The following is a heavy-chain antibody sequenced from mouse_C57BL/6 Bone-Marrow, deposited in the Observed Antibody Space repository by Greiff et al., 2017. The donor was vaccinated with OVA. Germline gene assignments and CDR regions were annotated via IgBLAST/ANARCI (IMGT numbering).Heavy chain of an antibody. J-gene: IGHJ3*01. V-gene: IGHV1-18*01. D-gene: IGHD2-3*01. CDR3: ARRGGYYGFAY. Sequence: EVQLKESGPELVKPGASVKIPCKASGYTFTDYNMDWVKQSHGKSLEWIGDINPNNGGTIYNQKFKGKATLTVDKSSSTAYMELRSLTSEDTAVYYCARRGGYYGFAYWGQGTLVTVSA. CDR2: INPNNGGT. CDR1: GYTFTDYN.